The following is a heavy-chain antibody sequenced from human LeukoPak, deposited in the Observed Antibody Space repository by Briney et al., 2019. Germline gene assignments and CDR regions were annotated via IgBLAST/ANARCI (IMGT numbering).Heavy chain of an antibody. J-gene: IGHJ4*02. CDR3: ASYGAAAGDFDY. CDR1: GFTFSSYS. D-gene: IGHD6-13*01. CDR2: ISSSSSYI. V-gene: IGHV3-21*01. Sequence: GGSLRLSCAASGFTFSSYSMNWVRQAPGKGLEWVSSISSSSSYIYYADSVKGRFTISRDNAKNSLYLQMNSLRAEDTAVYYCASYGAAAGDFDYWGQGTLVTVSS.